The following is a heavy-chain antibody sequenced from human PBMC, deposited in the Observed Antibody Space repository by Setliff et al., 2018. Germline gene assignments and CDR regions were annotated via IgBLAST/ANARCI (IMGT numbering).Heavy chain of an antibody. V-gene: IGHV4-30-4*08. J-gene: IGHJ4*02. D-gene: IGHD2-21*02. Sequence: PSETLSLTCTVSGYSISSGDYFWSWIRQPPGKGLEWIAYIYHSGSAYYNPSLESRVTMSVDTSKNQFSLKLNSVTAADMAVYYCARDLGHGGDSDYWGQGILVTVSS. CDR2: IYHSGSA. CDR3: ARDLGHGGDSDY. CDR1: GYSISSGDYF.